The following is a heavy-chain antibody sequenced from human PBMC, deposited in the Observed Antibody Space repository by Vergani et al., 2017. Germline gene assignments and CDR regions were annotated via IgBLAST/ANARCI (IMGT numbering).Heavy chain of an antibody. CDR2: IYTSGST. CDR1: GGSISSYY. J-gene: IGHJ4*02. D-gene: IGHD3-22*01. Sequence: QVQLQESDPGLVKPSETLSLTCTVSGGSISSYYWSWIRQPAGKGLEWIGRIYTSGSTNYNPSLKSRVTMSVDTSKNQFSLKLSSVTAADTAVYYCARSPDYYDSSGYGYYFDYWGQGTLVTVSS. V-gene: IGHV4-4*07. CDR3: ARSPDYYDSSGYGYYFDY.